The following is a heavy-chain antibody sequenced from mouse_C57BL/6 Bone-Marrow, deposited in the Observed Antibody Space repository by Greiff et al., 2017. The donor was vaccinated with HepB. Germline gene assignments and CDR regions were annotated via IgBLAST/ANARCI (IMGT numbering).Heavy chain of an antibody. D-gene: IGHD2-3*01. CDR3: ARWGGWLLRRGAMDY. CDR1: GYAFSSYW. Sequence: QVQLQQSGAELVKPGASVKISCKASGYAFSSYWMNWVKQRPGKGLEWIGQIYPGDGDTNYNGKFKGKATLTADKSSSTAYMQLSSLTSEDSAVYFCARWGGWLLRRGAMDYWGQGTSVTVSS. V-gene: IGHV1-80*01. J-gene: IGHJ4*01. CDR2: IYPGDGDT.